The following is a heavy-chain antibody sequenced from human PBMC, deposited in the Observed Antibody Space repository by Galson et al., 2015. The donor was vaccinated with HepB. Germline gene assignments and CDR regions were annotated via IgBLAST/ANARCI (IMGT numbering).Heavy chain of an antibody. J-gene: IGHJ4*02. CDR3: ARHYDFWSGLSHFDY. D-gene: IGHD3-3*01. V-gene: IGHV1-18*04. CDR1: GYTFTSYG. Sequence: SVKVSCKASGYTFTSYGISWVRQAPGQGLEWMGWISAYNGNTNYAQKLQGRVTMTTDTSTSTAYMELRSLRSDDTAVYYCARHYDFWSGLSHFDYWGQGTLVTVSS. CDR2: ISAYNGNT.